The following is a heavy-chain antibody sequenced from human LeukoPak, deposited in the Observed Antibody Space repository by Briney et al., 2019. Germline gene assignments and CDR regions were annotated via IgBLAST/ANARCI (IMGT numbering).Heavy chain of an antibody. CDR1: GGSISSYY. Sequence: SETLSLTCTVSGGSISSYYWSWVRQPPGKGLEWIGYIYYSGSTNYNPSLKSRVTISVDTSKNQFSLKLSSVTAADTAVYYCARVGPYYYDSSGYYPFDYWGQGTLVTVSS. CDR2: IYYSGST. D-gene: IGHD3-22*01. V-gene: IGHV4-59*01. J-gene: IGHJ4*02. CDR3: ARVGPYYYDSSGYYPFDY.